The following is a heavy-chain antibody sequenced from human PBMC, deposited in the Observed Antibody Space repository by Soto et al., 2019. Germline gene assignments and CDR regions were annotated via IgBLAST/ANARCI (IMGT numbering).Heavy chain of an antibody. D-gene: IGHD6-13*01. CDR2: INGDGSST. Sequence: GGSLRLSCAASGFTFSSYWMHWVRQAPGKGLVWVSRINGDGSSTSYADSVKGRFTISRDNAKNTLYLQMNSLRAEDTAVYYCARGGIGEQQLLPAYGMDVWGQGTTVTVSS. CDR1: GFTFSSYW. V-gene: IGHV3-74*01. CDR3: ARGGIGEQQLLPAYGMDV. J-gene: IGHJ6*02.